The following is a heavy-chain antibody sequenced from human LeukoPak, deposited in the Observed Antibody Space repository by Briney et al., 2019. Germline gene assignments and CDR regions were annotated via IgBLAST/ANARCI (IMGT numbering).Heavy chain of an antibody. J-gene: IGHJ4*02. CDR2: ISSSSSYI. D-gene: IGHD6-19*01. CDR1: GFTFSSYS. V-gene: IGHV3-21*04. CDR3: AKASSLAVAGSYFDY. Sequence: GGSLRLSCAASGFTFSSYSMNWVRQAPGKGLEWVSSISSSSSYIYYADSVKGRFTISRDNAKNSLYLQMNSLRAEDTALYYCAKASSLAVAGSYFDYWGQGTLVTVSS.